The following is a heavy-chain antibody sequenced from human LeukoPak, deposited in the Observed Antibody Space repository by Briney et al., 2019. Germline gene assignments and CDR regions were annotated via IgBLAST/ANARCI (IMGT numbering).Heavy chain of an antibody. J-gene: IGHJ4*02. D-gene: IGHD2-15*01. CDR3: AKAPVVAAPINFDF. CDR1: GFTFSSYS. V-gene: IGHV3-23*01. Sequence: GGSLRLSCAASGFTFSSYSMNWVRQAPGKELEWVSSLSGNGGATYYADSVKGRFTISRDNSRDNSKNTLYLQMKSLRAEDTAVYYCAKAPVVAAPINFDFWGQGTLVTVSS. CDR2: LSGNGGAT.